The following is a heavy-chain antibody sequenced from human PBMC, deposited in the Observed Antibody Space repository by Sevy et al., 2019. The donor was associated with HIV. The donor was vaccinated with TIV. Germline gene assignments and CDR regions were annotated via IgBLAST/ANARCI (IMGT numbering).Heavy chain of an antibody. J-gene: IGHJ5*02. D-gene: IGHD5-12*01. CDR3: ARAPPVRSGDDSLNWFDP. Sequence: SETLSLTCTVSGGSISVYYWSWIRQPPGKELEYIGYVYHTGSTNYNPSLKSRVTISVDTSNNQFSLKLTSVTAADTAVYYCARAPPVRSGDDSLNWFDPWGQGTLVTASS. V-gene: IGHV4-59*01. CDR1: GGSISVYY. CDR2: VYHTGST.